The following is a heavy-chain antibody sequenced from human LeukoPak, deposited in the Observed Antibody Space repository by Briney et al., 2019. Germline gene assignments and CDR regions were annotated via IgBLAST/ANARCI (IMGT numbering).Heavy chain of an antibody. Sequence: ASVKVSCKASGYTFTSYGISWLLQAPGQGLEWMGWISAYNGNTNYAQKLQGRVTMTTDTSTSTAYMELRSLRSDDTAVYYCARASWNGGNSPWGQGTLVTVSS. CDR2: ISAYNGNT. J-gene: IGHJ5*02. CDR3: ARASWNGGNSP. V-gene: IGHV1-18*01. CDR1: GYTFTSYG. D-gene: IGHD4-23*01.